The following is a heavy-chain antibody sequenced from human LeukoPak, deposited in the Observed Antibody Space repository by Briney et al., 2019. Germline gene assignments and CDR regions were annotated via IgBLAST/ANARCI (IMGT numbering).Heavy chain of an antibody. D-gene: IGHD3-16*02. CDR1: GGSFSGYY. Sequence: SETLSLTCAVYGGSFSGYYWSWIRQPPGKGLEWIGEINHSGSTNYNPSLKGRVTISVDTSKNQFSLKLSSVTAADTAVYYCARGLDGVNHSVWGSYRYTERPYYFDYWGQGTLVTVSS. CDR2: INHSGST. V-gene: IGHV4-34*01. CDR3: ARGLDGVNHSVWGSYRYTERPYYFDY. J-gene: IGHJ4*02.